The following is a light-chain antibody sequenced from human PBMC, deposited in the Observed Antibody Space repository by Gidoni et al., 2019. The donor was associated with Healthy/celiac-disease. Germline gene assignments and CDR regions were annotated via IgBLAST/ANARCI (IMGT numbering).Light chain of an antibody. J-gene: IGLJ1*01. CDR2: GNS. CDR3: QSYDSSLSAPYV. Sequence: QSVLTQPPSVSGAPGQRVTISCTGSSSNIGAGYDVQWYQQLPGTAPKLLISGNSNRPSGVPDRFSGSKSGTSASLAITGLQAEDEADYYCQSYDSSLSAPYVFGTGTKVTVL. V-gene: IGLV1-40*01. CDR1: SSNIGAGYD.